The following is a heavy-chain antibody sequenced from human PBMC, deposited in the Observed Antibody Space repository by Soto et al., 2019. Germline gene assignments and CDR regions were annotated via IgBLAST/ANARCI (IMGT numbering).Heavy chain of an antibody. CDR2: IYYSGST. Sequence: QLQLQESGPGLVKPSETLSLTCTVSGGSISSSSYYWGWIRQPPGKGLEWIGSIYYSGSTYYNPSLKSRVTISVDTSKNQFSLKLSSVTAADTAVYYCAKRLYCSSTSCHYYHYGMDVWGQGTTVTVSS. J-gene: IGHJ6*02. V-gene: IGHV4-39*01. D-gene: IGHD2-2*01. CDR3: AKRLYCSSTSCHYYHYGMDV. CDR1: GGSISSSSYY.